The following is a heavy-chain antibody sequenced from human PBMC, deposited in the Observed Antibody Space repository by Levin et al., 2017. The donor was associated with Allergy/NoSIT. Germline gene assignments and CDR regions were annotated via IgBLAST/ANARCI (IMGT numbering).Heavy chain of an antibody. D-gene: IGHD6-13*01. Sequence: ASVKVSCKASGYIFTSYGISGVRQAPGQGLEWMGWISTYNGNTNYAQKLQGRVTMTTDTSTSTAYMELRSLRSDDSAVYYCVRNRYSSTWDGGDDHWGQGTLVTVSS. CDR2: ISTYNGNT. J-gene: IGHJ5*02. CDR3: VRNRYSSTWDGGDDH. V-gene: IGHV1-18*01. CDR1: GYIFTSYG.